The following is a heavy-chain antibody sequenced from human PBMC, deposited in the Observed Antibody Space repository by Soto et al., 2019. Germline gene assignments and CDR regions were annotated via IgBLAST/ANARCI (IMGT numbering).Heavy chain of an antibody. CDR3: ARVKGAMVRGVPDY. J-gene: IGHJ4*02. V-gene: IGHV1-18*04. CDR1: GYTLTSYG. D-gene: IGHD3-10*01. Sequence: ASVKVSCKASGYTLTSYGISWVRQAPGQGLEWMGWISAYNGNTNYAQKLQGRVTMTTDTSTSTAYMELRSLRSDDTAVYYCARVKGAMVRGVPDYWGQGTLVTVSS. CDR2: ISAYNGNT.